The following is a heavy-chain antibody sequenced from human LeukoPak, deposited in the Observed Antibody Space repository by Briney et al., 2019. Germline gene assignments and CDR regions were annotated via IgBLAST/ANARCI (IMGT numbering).Heavy chain of an antibody. V-gene: IGHV1-18*01. J-gene: IGHJ4*02. D-gene: IGHD4-17*01. Sequence: ASGNVSCKAAGYTFTIYGISWLRQSPGQGLEWMGWISAYNGNTNYAHKIQGRVTMTTYTSTSTAYMGLRSLRSDDTAVYYCARAPWKKVTTVDYWGQGTLVTISS. CDR3: ARAPWKKVTTVDY. CDR2: ISAYNGNT. CDR1: GYTFTIYG.